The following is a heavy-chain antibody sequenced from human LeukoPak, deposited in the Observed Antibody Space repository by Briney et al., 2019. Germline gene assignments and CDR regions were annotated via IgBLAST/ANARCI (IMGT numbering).Heavy chain of an antibody. D-gene: IGHD6-19*01. J-gene: IGHJ4*02. Sequence: GGSLGLSCEASGFPARGNYRSWARKAPGKGLGGGSVIYSGANTYYADSVKGRFTISTDASKNTLYVQMNSLRAEDTAVYYCARVESTGWWHYFDYWGQGTLVTVSS. CDR1: GFPARGNY. CDR3: ARVESTGWWHYFDY. V-gene: IGHV3-53*01. CDR2: IYSGANT.